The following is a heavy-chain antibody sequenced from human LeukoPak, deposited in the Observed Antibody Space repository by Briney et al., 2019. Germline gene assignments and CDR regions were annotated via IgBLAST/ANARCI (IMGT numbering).Heavy chain of an antibody. D-gene: IGHD3-10*01. J-gene: IGHJ4*02. V-gene: IGHV3-21*01. Sequence: GGSLRLSCAASGFTFSTYSMNWVRQAPGKGLEWVASITSSSDYTFYADSVKGRFTISRDNAKNSLYLEMISLRAEDTAVYYCARDWFRAVISGLVWGQGALVTVSS. CDR1: GFTFSTYS. CDR3: ARDWFRAVISGLV. CDR2: ITSSSDYT.